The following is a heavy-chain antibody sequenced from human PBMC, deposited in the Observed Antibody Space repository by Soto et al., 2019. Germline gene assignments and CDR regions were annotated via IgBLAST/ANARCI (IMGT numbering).Heavy chain of an antibody. CDR3: VKERTAKTATEFDY. J-gene: IGHJ4*02. CDR2: VSHDGSTK. CDR1: GFTFSSYG. V-gene: IGHV3-30*18. D-gene: IGHD2-21*02. Sequence: GGSLRLSCAASGFTFSSYGMQWVRQAPGKGLEWVAVVSHDGSTKFYADSVKGRFTISRDNSKNTLYLQMNSLRAEDTAVYYSVKERTAKTATEFDYWGQGTLVTVSS.